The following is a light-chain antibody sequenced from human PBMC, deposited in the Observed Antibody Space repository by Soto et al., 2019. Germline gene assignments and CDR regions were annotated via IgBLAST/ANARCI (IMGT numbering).Light chain of an antibody. J-gene: IGKJ1*01. CDR2: GAS. V-gene: IGKV3-15*01. CDR3: QQYKNWPRT. CDR1: ESVGIN. Sequence: EIVLTQSPATLSVSPGERVTLSCRASESVGINLAWYQQKPGQAPRLLIYGASTRATDMPGTFSGRGSGTEFTLTISSLQSEDFAVYYCQQYKNWPRTFGQGTKVDIK.